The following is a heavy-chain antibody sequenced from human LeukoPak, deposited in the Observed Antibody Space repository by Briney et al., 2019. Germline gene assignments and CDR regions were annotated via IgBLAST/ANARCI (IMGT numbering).Heavy chain of an antibody. V-gene: IGHV5-51*01. Sequence: GESLQISCKGSGYSFTTYWIGWVRQMAGKGLEWMGIIYVGDSETRYSPSFQGQVTISADKSINAAYLQWSSLEASDTAIYYCARRSPDAYWYFDLWGRGTLVTVSS. D-gene: IGHD2-8*01. CDR3: ARRSPDAYWYFDL. CDR2: IYVGDSET. J-gene: IGHJ2*01. CDR1: GYSFTTYW.